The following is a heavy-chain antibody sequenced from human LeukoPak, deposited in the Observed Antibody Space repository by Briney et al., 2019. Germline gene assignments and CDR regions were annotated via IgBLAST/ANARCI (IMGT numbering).Heavy chain of an antibody. CDR3: ARVRGYSYGYQDY. J-gene: IGHJ4*02. CDR2: IYHSGST. CDR1: GYSISSGYY. D-gene: IGHD5-18*01. Sequence: SETLSLTCTVSGYSISSGYYWGWIRQPPGKGLAWIGSIYHSGSTYYNPSLKSRVTISVDTSKNQFSLKLSSVTAADTAVYYCARVRGYSYGYQDYWGQGTLVTVSS. V-gene: IGHV4-38-2*02.